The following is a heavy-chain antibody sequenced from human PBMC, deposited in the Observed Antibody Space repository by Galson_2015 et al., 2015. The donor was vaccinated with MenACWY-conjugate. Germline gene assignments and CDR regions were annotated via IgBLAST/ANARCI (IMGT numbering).Heavy chain of an antibody. CDR2: IYPDDSGT. J-gene: IGHJ4*02. Sequence: QSGAEVKKPGESLKISCKGTGYGFFGYWIGWVRQMPGKGLEWMGVIYPDDSGTRYNPSFQGQVVMSADKSISTAYLQWSRLEASDTAMYYCARHGSNRPNWGENFDYWGQGTLVTVSS. CDR3: ARHGSNRPNWGENFDY. D-gene: IGHD7-27*01. CDR1: GYGFFGYW. V-gene: IGHV5-51*01.